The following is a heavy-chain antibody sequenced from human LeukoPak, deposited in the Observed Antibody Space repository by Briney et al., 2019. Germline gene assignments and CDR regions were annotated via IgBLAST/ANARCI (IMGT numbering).Heavy chain of an antibody. D-gene: IGHD5-24*01. J-gene: IGHJ4*02. V-gene: IGHV4-39*01. CDR3: ARHEEEDGYNAKTFDF. Sequence: SETLSLTCTVSGVSISSSNNFWGWLRQPPGMGLEWIGSMHYRGTTYYIPSLKSRVTISVDTSKNQFSLKLSSVTAADTAVYYCARHEEEDGYNAKTFDFWGQGTLVTVSS. CDR1: GVSISSSNNF. CDR2: MHYRGTT.